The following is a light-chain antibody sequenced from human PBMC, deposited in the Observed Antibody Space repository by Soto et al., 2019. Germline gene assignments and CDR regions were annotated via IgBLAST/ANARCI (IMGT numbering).Light chain of an antibody. CDR1: QGIGTY. J-gene: IGKJ2*01. Sequence: QMTQSPSSLSASIGDRVTITCRASQGIGTYLAWYQQRPGKVPQLLISAASTLQSGVPSRFSGSGSGTDFTLTISTLEPEDFGVYYCQQYVGSPGTFGLGTKLEIK. CDR3: QQYVGSPGT. V-gene: IGKV1-27*01. CDR2: AAS.